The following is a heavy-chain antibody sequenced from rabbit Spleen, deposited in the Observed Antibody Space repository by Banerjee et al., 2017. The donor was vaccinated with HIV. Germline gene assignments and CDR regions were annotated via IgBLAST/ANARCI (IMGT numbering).Heavy chain of an antibody. Sequence: QEQLVESGGGLVQPEGSLTLTCTVSGFSFSGGYDMCWVRQAPGKGLQLIACIDISDGRAWYVSWVNGRFTISRSTSLKTVDLKMTSLTAADTATYFCARNYVNACDPGGPGTLVTVS. D-gene: IGHD1-1*01. J-gene: IGHJ2*01. CDR1: GFSFSGGYD. CDR2: IDISDGRA. V-gene: IGHV1S43*01. CDR3: ARNYVNACDP.